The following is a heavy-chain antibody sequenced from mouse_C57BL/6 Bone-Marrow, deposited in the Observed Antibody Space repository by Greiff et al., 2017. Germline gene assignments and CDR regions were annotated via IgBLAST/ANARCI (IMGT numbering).Heavy chain of an antibody. D-gene: IGHD1-1*01. V-gene: IGHV1-81*01. Sequence: VQLQQSGAELARPGASVKLSCKASGYTFTSYGISWVKQRTGQGLEWIGEIYPRSGNTYYNEKFKGKATLTADKSSSTAYMELRSLTSENSAGYCCARKGDYYYGSSYAYWGQGTLVTVSA. CDR3: ARKGDYYYGSSYAY. CDR2: IYPRSGNT. CDR1: GYTFTSYG. J-gene: IGHJ3*01.